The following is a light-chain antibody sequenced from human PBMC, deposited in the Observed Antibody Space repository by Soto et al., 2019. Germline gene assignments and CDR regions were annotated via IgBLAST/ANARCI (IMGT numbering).Light chain of an antibody. CDR3: QQSYSIPIT. CDR1: QSISSY. Sequence: DIQMTQSPSSLSASVGDRVTITCRASQSISSYLNWYQQKPGKAPKLLILDASSLQSGVPSRFSGSGSGTDFTLTISSLQPEDFATFYCQQSYSIPITFGQGTRLEIK. V-gene: IGKV1-39*01. CDR2: DAS. J-gene: IGKJ5*01.